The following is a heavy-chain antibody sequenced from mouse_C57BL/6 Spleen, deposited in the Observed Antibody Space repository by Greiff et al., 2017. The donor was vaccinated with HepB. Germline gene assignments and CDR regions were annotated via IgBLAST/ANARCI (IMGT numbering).Heavy chain of an antibody. D-gene: IGHD2-2*01. Sequence: EVKVVESGEGLVKPGGSLKLSCAASGFTFSSYAMSWVRQTPEKRLEWVAYISSGGDYIYYADTVKGRFTISRDNARNTLYLQMSSLKSEDTAMYYCTRDRTGYDDVSFAYWGQGTLVTVSA. CDR1: GFTFSSYA. V-gene: IGHV5-9-1*02. J-gene: IGHJ3*01. CDR3: TRDRTGYDDVSFAY. CDR2: ISSGGDYI.